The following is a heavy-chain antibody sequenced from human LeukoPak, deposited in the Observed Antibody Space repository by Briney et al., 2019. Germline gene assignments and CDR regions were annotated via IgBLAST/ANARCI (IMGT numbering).Heavy chain of an antibody. D-gene: IGHD6-19*01. CDR1: GGSVSSGSYY. Sequence: SETLSLTCTVSGGSVSSGSYYWSWIRQPPGKGLEWIGYIYYSGSTNYNPSLKSRVTISVDTSKNQFSLKLSSLTAADTAVYYCAGDTHSSSWYDHWGQGTLVTVSS. CDR2: IYYSGST. V-gene: IGHV4-61*01. J-gene: IGHJ5*02. CDR3: AGDTHSSSWYDH.